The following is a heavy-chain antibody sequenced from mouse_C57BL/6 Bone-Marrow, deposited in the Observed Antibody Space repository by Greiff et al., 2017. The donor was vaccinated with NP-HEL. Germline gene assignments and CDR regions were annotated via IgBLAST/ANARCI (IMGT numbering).Heavy chain of an antibody. CDR1: GVDFSRYW. V-gene: IGHV4-1*01. J-gene: IGHJ1*03. CDR3: ARSGYNYGNYWYFDV. CDR2: INPDSSTI. D-gene: IGHD1-1*02. Sequence: GVDFSRYWMSWVRRAPGKGLEWIGAINPDSSTINYAPSLKDKFIISRDNAKNTLYLQMSKVRSEDTALYYCARSGYNYGNYWYFDVWGTGTTVTVSS.